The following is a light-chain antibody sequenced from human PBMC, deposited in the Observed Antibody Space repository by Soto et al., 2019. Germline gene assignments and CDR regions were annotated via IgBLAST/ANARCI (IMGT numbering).Light chain of an antibody. CDR3: AAWDDSLNGSYV. V-gene: IGLV1-36*01. J-gene: IGLJ1*01. CDR2: YDD. Sequence: QSVLTQPPSVSEAPRQRVTISCSGSSSNIGNNAVNWYQQLPGKAPKLLIYYDDLLPSGVSDRFSGSKSGTSASLAISGLQSEDEAAYYCAAWDDSLNGSYVFGTGTKVTVL. CDR1: SSNIGNNA.